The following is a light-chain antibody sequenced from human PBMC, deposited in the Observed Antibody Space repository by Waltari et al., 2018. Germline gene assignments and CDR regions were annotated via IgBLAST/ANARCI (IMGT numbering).Light chain of an antibody. Sequence: QSALTQPASVSGSPGQSITISCAGTSSDLGGYNYVSWYQQHPDEAPNLIIYETSKRPSGVSNRFSASKSGDTASLTISGLQAEDESDYYCTSYTSDNLYVFGSGTKVTVL. CDR2: ETS. J-gene: IGLJ1*01. CDR1: SSDLGGYNY. CDR3: TSYTSDNLYV. V-gene: IGLV2-14*01.